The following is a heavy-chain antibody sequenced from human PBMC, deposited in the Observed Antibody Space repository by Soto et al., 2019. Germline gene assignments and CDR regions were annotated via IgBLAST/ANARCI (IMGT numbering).Heavy chain of an antibody. J-gene: IGHJ6*02. Sequence: ASVKVSCKASGYTFTSYGISWVRQAPGQGLEWMGWISAYNGNTNYAQKLQGRVTMTTDTSTSTAYMELRSLRSDDTAVYYCARVGEDGSGSYYHASYYYGMDVWGQGTTVTVSS. CDR3: ARVGEDGSGSYYHASYYYGMDV. V-gene: IGHV1-18*01. CDR1: GYTFTSYG. CDR2: ISAYNGNT. D-gene: IGHD3-10*01.